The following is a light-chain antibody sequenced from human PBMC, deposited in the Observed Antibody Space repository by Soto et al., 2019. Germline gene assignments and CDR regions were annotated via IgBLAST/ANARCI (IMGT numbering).Light chain of an antibody. CDR2: EVS. CDR1: SSDVGGYNY. V-gene: IGLV2-8*01. CDR3: SSFAGNNNSV. J-gene: IGLJ2*01. Sequence: QSALTQPPSASGSPGQSVTISCTGTSSDVGGYNYVSWYQQHPGKAPKLMISEVSKRPSGVPDRFSGSKSGNTASLTVSGLQAEDEADYYCSSFAGNNNSVLGGGTKLTV.